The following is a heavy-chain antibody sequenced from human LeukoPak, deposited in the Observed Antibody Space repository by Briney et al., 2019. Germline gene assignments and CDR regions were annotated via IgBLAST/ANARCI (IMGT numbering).Heavy chain of an antibody. CDR1: GGSISSYY. CDR3: ARYVGTKNSWFDP. CDR2: IYYSGST. Sequence: SETLSLTCTVSGGSISSYYWSWIRQPPGKGLEWIGYIYYSGSTNYNPSLKSRVTISVDTSKNQFSLKLSSVTAADTAVYYCARYVGTKNSWFDPWGQGTLVTVSS. J-gene: IGHJ5*02. D-gene: IGHD2-15*01. V-gene: IGHV4-59*01.